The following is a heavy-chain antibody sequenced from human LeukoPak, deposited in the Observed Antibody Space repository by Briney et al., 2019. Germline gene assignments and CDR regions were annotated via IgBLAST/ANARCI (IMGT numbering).Heavy chain of an antibody. J-gene: IGHJ4*02. V-gene: IGHV3-23*01. CDR1: GFTFSDYA. D-gene: IGHD3-10*01. CDR2: ITHSAHGI. Sequence: GGSLRLSCTASGFTFSDYAMNWIRQAPGRGLEWVSTITHSAHGIFYTDSVKGRFTISRDNSNNTVYLQMNSLRAEDTALYYCAREEERFASWGYFKYWGQGALVTVSS. CDR3: AREEERFASWGYFKY.